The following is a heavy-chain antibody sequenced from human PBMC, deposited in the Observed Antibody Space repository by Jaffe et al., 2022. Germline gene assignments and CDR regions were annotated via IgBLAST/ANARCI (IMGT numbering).Heavy chain of an antibody. Sequence: QVQLVQSGAEVKKPGSSVKVSCKASGGTFSSYAISWVRQAPGQGLEWMGGIIPIFGTANYAQKFQGRVTITTDESTSTAYMELSSLRSEDTAVYYCAVSHYYGSGSYYNRHDAFDIWGQGTMVTVSS. V-gene: IGHV1-69*05. CDR1: GGTFSSYA. J-gene: IGHJ3*02. D-gene: IGHD3-10*01. CDR2: IIPIFGTA. CDR3: AVSHYYGSGSYYNRHDAFDI.